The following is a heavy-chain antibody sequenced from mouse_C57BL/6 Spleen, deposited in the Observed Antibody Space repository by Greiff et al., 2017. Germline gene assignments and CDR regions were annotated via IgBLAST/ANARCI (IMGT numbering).Heavy chain of an antibody. D-gene: IGHD1-1*01. CDR2: ISSGSSTI. Sequence: EVKLVESGGGLVKPGGSLKLSCAASGFTFSDYGMNWVRQAPEKGLEWVAYISSGSSTIYYADTVKGRFTISRDNAKNTLFLQMTSLRSEDTAMYYCARNGGSSYWYFDVWGTGTTVTVSS. V-gene: IGHV5-17*01. J-gene: IGHJ1*03. CDR3: ARNGGSSYWYFDV. CDR1: GFTFSDYG.